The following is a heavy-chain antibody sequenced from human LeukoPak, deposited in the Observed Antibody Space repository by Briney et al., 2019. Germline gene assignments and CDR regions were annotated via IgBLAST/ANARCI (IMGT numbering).Heavy chain of an antibody. J-gene: IGHJ4*02. CDR2: IIPIFGTA. CDR1: GGTFSSYA. V-gene: IGHV1-69*13. CDR3: ARVEMVRGVMQGYY. Sequence: SVKVSCKASGGTFSSYAISWVRQAPGQGLEWMGGIIPIFGTANYAQKFQGRVTITADESTSTAYMELSSLRSEDTAVYYCARVEMVRGVMQGYYWGQGTLVIVSS. D-gene: IGHD3-10*01.